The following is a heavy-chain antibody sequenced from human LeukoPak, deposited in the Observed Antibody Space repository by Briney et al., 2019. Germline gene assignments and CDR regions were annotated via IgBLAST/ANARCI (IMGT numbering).Heavy chain of an antibody. CDR3: ARAGYGDSDFDY. CDR1: GYSISSSYY. V-gene: IGHV4-38-2*02. CDR2: IYHSGNT. D-gene: IGHD4-17*01. Sequence: SETLSLTCTVSGYSISSSYYWGWIRQPPGKGLEWIGSIYHSGNTYYNPSLKSRVTISVDTSKNPFSLKLSSVTAADTAVYYCARAGYGDSDFDYWGQGTLVTVSS. J-gene: IGHJ4*02.